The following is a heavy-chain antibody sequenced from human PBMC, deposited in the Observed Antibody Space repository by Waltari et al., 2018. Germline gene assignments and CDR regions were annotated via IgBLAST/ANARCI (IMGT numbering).Heavy chain of an antibody. CDR2: ISNRGST. V-gene: IGHV4-34*01. Sequence: QVQLQQWGAGLLKPSETLSLTCAVYGGSFSGYYWSWIRQLPGKGLEWIGKISNRGSTNYNPSLNSRVTISVDTSKNQFSLKLSSVTAADTAVYYCARQTYYYDSSGYYRPNYYYGMDVWGQGTTVTVSS. CDR1: GGSFSGYY. D-gene: IGHD3-22*01. CDR3: ARQTYYYDSSGYYRPNYYYGMDV. J-gene: IGHJ6*02.